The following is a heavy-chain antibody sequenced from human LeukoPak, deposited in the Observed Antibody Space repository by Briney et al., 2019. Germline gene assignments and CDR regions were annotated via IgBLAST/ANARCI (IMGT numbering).Heavy chain of an antibody. CDR3: VRVSVIEYCSSTSCHIERGWFDP. V-gene: IGHV1-69*13. CDR1: GGTFSSYA. CDR2: IIPIFGTA. Sequence: SVKVSCKASGGTFSSYAISWVRQAPGQGLEWMGGIIPIFGTANYAQKFQGRVTITADESTSTAYMELSSLRSEDTAVYYCVRVSVIEYCSSTSCHIERGWFDPWGQGTLVTVSS. D-gene: IGHD2-2*02. J-gene: IGHJ5*02.